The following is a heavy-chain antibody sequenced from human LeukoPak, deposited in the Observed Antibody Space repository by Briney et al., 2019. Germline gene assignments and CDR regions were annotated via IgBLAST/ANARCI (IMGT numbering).Heavy chain of an antibody. CDR3: VKTYCSGGSCYLYSFDY. Sequence: GGSLRLSCSASGFTFSSYAMHWVRQAPGKGLEYVSATSSNRGSTYYADSVKGRFTISRDNSKNTLYLQMSSLRAEDTAVYYCVKTYCSGGSCYLYSFDYWGQGTLVTVSS. D-gene: IGHD2-15*01. CDR2: TSSNRGST. CDR1: GFTFSSYA. V-gene: IGHV3-64D*06. J-gene: IGHJ4*02.